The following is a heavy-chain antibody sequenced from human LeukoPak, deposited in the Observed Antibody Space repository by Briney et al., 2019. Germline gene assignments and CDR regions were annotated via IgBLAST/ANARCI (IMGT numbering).Heavy chain of an antibody. J-gene: IGHJ6*03. CDR2: TNPNSGGT. V-gene: IGHV1-2*06. CDR3: ARGALAVAGTSYYYYYMDV. CDR1: GYTFTGYY. Sequence: ASVKVSCKASGYTFTGYYMHWVRQAPGQGLEWMGRTNPNSGGTNYAQKFQGRVTMTRDTSISTAYMELSRLRSDDTAVYYCARGALAVAGTSYYYYYMDVWGKGTTVTVSS. D-gene: IGHD6-19*01.